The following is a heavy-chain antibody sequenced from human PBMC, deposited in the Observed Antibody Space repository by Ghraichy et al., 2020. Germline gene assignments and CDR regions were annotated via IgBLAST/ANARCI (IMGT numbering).Heavy chain of an antibody. J-gene: IGHJ5*02. CDR1: GGSISGYH. CDR2: IYYTGGT. CDR3: ARDNYYNFGSFLDP. V-gene: IGHV4-59*01. D-gene: IGHD3-10*01. Sequence: SETLSLTCTVSGGSISGYHWSWIRQPPGKGLEWIGFIYYTGGTNYNPSLKSRVTISVDTSKNEFSLKLSTVTAADTALYYCARDNYYNFGSFLDPWGQGTLVTVSS.